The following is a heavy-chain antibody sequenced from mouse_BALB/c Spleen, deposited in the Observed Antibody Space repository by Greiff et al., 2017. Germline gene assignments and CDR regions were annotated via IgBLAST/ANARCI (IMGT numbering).Heavy chain of an antibody. Sequence: VQLKQSGAELVKPGASVKLSCTASGFNIKDTYMHWVKQRPEQGLEWIGRIDPANGNTKYDPKFQGKATITADTSSNTAYLQLSSLTSEDTAVYYCARFLTTVVATRYYYAMDYWGQGTSVTVSS. CDR1: GFNIKDTY. V-gene: IGHV14-3*02. CDR2: IDPANGNT. CDR3: ARFLTTVVATRYYYAMDY. D-gene: IGHD1-1*01. J-gene: IGHJ4*01.